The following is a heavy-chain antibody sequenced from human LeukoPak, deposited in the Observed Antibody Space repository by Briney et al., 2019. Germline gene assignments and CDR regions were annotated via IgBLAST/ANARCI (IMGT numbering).Heavy chain of an antibody. D-gene: IGHD3-22*01. J-gene: IGHJ3*02. Sequence: PGGSLRLSCAASGFTFDDYAMHWVRQAPGKGLEWVSGISWNGGNIGYADSVKGRFTISRDNAKNSLYLQMTSLRAEDTAFYYCANARVGDCRGYYRYSFDIWGQGTMVTVSS. CDR2: ISWNGGNI. CDR3: ANARVGDCRGYYRYSFDI. CDR1: GFTFDDYA. V-gene: IGHV3-9*01.